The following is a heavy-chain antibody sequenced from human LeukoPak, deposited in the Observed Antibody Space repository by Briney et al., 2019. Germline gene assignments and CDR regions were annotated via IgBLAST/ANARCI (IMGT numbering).Heavy chain of an antibody. CDR1: GGSISSGGYY. J-gene: IGHJ5*02. CDR3: ARDVLKYWFDP. Sequence: KASETLSLTCTVSGGSISSGGYYWSWIRQHPGKGLEWIGYIYYSGSTYYNPSLKSRVTVSVDTSKNQFSLKLSSVTAADTAVYYCARDVLKYWFDPWGQGTLVTVSS. CDR2: IYYSGST. V-gene: IGHV4-31*03.